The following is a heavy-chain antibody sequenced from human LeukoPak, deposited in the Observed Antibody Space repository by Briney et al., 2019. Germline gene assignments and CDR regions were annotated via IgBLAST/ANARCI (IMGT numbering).Heavy chain of an antibody. CDR3: ARVDQYYYDSSGYSWGYYFDY. CDR2: IYTSGST. J-gene: IGHJ4*02. Sequence: PSETLSLTCTVSGGSISNYYWSWIRQPAGKGLEWIGRIYTSGSTNYSPSLKSRVTMSVDTSKNQFSLKLSSVTAADTAVYYCARVDQYYYDSSGYSWGYYFDYWGQGTLATVSS. V-gene: IGHV4-4*07. CDR1: GGSISNYY. D-gene: IGHD3-22*01.